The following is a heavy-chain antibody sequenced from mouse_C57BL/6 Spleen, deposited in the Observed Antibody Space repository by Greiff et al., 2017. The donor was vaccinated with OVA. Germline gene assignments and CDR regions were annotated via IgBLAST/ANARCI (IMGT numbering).Heavy chain of an antibody. CDR3: ARDPELDY. CDR2: ISYDGSN. V-gene: IGHV3-6*01. J-gene: IGHJ2*01. D-gene: IGHD4-1*01. Sequence: EVKVEESGPGLVKPSQSLSLTCSVTGYSITSGYYWNWIRQFPGNKLEWMGYISYDGSNNYNPSLKNRISITRDTSKNQFFLKLNSVTTEDTATYYCARDPELDYWGQGTTLTVSS. CDR1: GYSITSGYY.